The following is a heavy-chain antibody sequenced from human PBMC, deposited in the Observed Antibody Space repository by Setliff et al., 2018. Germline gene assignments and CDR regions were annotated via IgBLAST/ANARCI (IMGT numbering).Heavy chain of an antibody. CDR3: ARGISFHLEWLL. Sequence: PSETLSLTCTVSGGSISSHYWSWIRQPPGKGLEWIGYIFYIGSTNYNPSLKSRVTISVDRSKNQFSLKLSSVTAADTAVYYCARGISFHLEWLLWGQGSRVTVSS. CDR1: GGSISSHY. D-gene: IGHD3-3*01. CDR2: IFYIGST. J-gene: IGHJ4*02. V-gene: IGHV4-59*11.